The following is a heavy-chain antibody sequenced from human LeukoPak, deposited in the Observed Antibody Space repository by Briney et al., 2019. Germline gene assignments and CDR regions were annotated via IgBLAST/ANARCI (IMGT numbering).Heavy chain of an antibody. CDR2: ISSNSI. CDR1: GFTFSSYS. V-gene: IGHV3-21*04. CDR3: AREAFLWFGELHWFDP. D-gene: IGHD3-10*01. J-gene: IGHJ5*02. Sequence: GGSLRLSCAASGFTFSSYSMNWVRQAPGKGLEWGSSISSNSIYYIDAVKGRFTVSRGNAKTSLYLQMNSLRAEDTAVYYCAREAFLWFGELHWFDPWGQGTLVTVSS.